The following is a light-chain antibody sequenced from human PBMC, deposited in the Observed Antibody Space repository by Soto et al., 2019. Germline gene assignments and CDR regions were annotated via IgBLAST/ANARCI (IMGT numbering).Light chain of an antibody. CDR2: GAS. CDR3: QQYGSSPWT. CDR1: QSVSNSY. Sequence: EIVVTQSPGTLSLSPGERATLYCRASQSVSNSYLAWYQQSPGQAPRLLIYGASSRATGIPDRFSGSGSGTDFTLTISRLEPEDFAVYYCQQYGSSPWTFGQGTKVDI. J-gene: IGKJ1*01. V-gene: IGKV3-20*01.